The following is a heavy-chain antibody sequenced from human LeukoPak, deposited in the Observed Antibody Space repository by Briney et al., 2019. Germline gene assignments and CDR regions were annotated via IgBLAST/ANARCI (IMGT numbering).Heavy chain of an antibody. CDR3: ARAMVIGAFDI. J-gene: IGHJ3*02. V-gene: IGHV3-20*04. CDR1: GFTFSSYS. D-gene: IGHD5-18*01. Sequence: PGGSLRLSCAASGFTFSSYSMNWVRQAPGKGLEWVSGINWNGGSTGYADSVKGRFTISRDNAKNSLYLQMNSLRAEDTALYYCARAMVIGAFDIWGQGTMVTVSS. CDR2: INWNGGST.